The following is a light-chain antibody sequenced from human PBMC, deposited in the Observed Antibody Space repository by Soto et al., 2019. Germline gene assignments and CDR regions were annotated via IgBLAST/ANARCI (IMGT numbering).Light chain of an antibody. V-gene: IGLV2-14*03. Sequence: QSALTQPPSVSGAPVQSIAISCTGTSSDVGAYNSVSWYQQYPGKAPTLMIHDVSNRPPGVSDPFSGSKSGNPAPLTIPRLQSEDEGDYSCSCYTSSRSYVFGSGTKVTVI. CDR2: DVS. J-gene: IGLJ1*01. CDR3: SCYTSSRSYV. CDR1: SSDVGAYNS.